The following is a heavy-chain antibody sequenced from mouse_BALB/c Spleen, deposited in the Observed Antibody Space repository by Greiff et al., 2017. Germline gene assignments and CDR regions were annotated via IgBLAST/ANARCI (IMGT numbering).Heavy chain of an antibody. CDR1: GFTFSDYY. J-gene: IGHJ4*01. CDR2: ISDGGSYT. CDR3: ARGVTDYAMDY. V-gene: IGHV5-4*02. D-gene: IGHD2-1*01. Sequence: DVHLVESGGGLVKPGGSLKLSCAASGFTFSDYYMYWVRQTPEKRLEWVATISDGGSYTYYPDSVKGRFTISRDNAKNNLYLQMSSLKSEDTAMYYCARGVTDYAMDYWGQGTSVTVSS.